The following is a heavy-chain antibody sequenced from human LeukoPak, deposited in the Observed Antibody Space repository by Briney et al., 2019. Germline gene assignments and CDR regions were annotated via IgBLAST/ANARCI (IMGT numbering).Heavy chain of an antibody. CDR3: AKEFDSSGFFDC. V-gene: IGHV3-23*01. J-gene: IGHJ4*02. D-gene: IGHD3-22*01. Sequence: PGGSLRLSCAASGFTFRNYAMSWVRQAPGKGLEWVSAVSSSGGGTYFAASVKGRFTISRDNSKNPLYLQMNSLRAEDTAVYYCAKEFDSSGFFDCWGQGTLVTVSS. CDR1: GFTFRNYA. CDR2: VSSSGGGT.